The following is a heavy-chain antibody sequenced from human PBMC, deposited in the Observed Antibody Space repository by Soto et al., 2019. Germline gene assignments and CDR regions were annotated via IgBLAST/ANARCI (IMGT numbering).Heavy chain of an antibody. Sequence: QVQLVQSGAEVKKPGASVKVSCKASGYTFTSYGISWVRQAPGQGLEWMGWISAYNGNTNYAQKLQGRVTMTTDTSTSPAYMELRSLRSDDTAVYYCARDRYILYCSSTSCYDFDYWGQGTLVTVSS. CDR1: GYTFTSYG. D-gene: IGHD2-2*01. CDR3: ARDRYILYCSSTSCYDFDY. J-gene: IGHJ4*02. CDR2: ISAYNGNT. V-gene: IGHV1-18*01.